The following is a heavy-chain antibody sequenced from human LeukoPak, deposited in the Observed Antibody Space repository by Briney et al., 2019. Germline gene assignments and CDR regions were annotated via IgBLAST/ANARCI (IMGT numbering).Heavy chain of an antibody. J-gene: IGHJ4*02. CDR2: IKSKTDGGTT. CDR3: ITDSLTMVRGVIIFGV. CDR1: GFTFSNAW. V-gene: IGHV3-15*01. Sequence: GGSLRLSCAASGFTFSNAWMSWVRQAPGKGLEWVGRIKSKTDGGTTDYAAPVKGRFTISRDDSKNTLYLQMNSLKTEDTAVYYCITDSLTMVRGVIIFGVWGQGTLVTVSS. D-gene: IGHD3-10*01.